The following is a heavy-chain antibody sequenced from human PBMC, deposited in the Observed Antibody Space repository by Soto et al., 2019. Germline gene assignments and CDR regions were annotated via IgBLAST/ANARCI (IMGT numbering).Heavy chain of an antibody. CDR3: AMTVTTLYAWFDP. V-gene: IGHV4-59*08. D-gene: IGHD4-4*01. CDR2: VYYSGST. Sequence: QVQLRESGPGLVKPSETLSLTCTVSGGSISGYYWSWIRQSPEKGLEWIGHVYYSGSTKYNPSLKSRATISVDTSKNQFSLILRSVTAADTAVYYCAMTVTTLYAWFDPWGQGILVTVSS. CDR1: GGSISGYY. J-gene: IGHJ5*02.